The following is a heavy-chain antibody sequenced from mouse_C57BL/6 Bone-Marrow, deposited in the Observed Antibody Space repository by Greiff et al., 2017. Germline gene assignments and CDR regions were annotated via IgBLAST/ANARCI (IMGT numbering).Heavy chain of an antibody. D-gene: IGHD2-3*01. CDR3: AREADGYLLYFDY. CDR1: GYTFTDYN. J-gene: IGHJ2*01. CDR2: INPNNGGT. V-gene: IGHV1-18*01. Sequence: EVQLQQSGPELVKPGASVKIPCKASGYTFTDYNMDWVKQSHGKSLGWIGDINPNNGGTIYNQKFKGKATLTVDKSSSTDYMELRSLTSEDTAVYYCAREADGYLLYFDYWGQGTTLTVSS.